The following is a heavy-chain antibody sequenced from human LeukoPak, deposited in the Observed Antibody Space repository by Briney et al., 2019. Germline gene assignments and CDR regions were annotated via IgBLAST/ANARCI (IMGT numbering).Heavy chain of an antibody. CDR3: ARSLSRTMVRGTSGYDY. CDR1: GGTFSSYA. V-gene: IGHV7-4-1*02. Sequence: ASVKVSCKASGGTFSSYAISWVRQVPGQGLEWMGWINTNTGNPTYAQGFTGRFVFSLDTSVSTAYLQISSLKAEDTAVYYCARSLSRTMVRGTSGYDYWGQGTLVTVSS. J-gene: IGHJ4*02. D-gene: IGHD3-10*01. CDR2: INTNTGNP.